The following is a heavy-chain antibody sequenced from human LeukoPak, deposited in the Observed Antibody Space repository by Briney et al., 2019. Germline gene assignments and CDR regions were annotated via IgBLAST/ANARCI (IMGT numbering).Heavy chain of an antibody. CDR3: ARGAWRCSSTSCYNYMDV. CDR1: GGSISSYY. Sequence: PSETLSLTCTVSGGSISSYYWSWIRQPPGKGLEWIGYIYYSGSTNYNPSLKSRVTISVDTSKNQFSLKLSSVTAADTAVYHCARGAWRCSSTSCYNYMDVWAKGPRSPSP. V-gene: IGHV4-59*01. CDR2: IYYSGST. D-gene: IGHD2-2*02. J-gene: IGHJ6*03.